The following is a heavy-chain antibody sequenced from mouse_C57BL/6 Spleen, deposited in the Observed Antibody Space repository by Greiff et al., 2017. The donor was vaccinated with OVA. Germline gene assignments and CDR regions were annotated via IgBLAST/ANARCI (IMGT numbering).Heavy chain of an antibody. J-gene: IGHJ3*01. Sequence: EVQLQESGPVLVKPGASVKMSCKASGYTFTDYYMNWVKQSHGKSLEWIGVINPYNGGTSYNQKFKGKATLTVDKSSSTAYMELNSLTSEDSAVYYCARERSYDYEFAYWGQGTLVTVSA. CDR2: INPYNGGT. D-gene: IGHD2-4*01. V-gene: IGHV1-19*01. CDR3: ARERSYDYEFAY. CDR1: GYTFTDYY.